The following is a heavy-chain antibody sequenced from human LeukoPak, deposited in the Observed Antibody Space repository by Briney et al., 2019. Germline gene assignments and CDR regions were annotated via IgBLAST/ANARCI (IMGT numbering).Heavy chain of an antibody. J-gene: IGHJ3*02. CDR3: ARDRKRYCSSTSCYPDAFDI. Sequence: GSLRLSCAASEFTFSDYYMSWIRQAPGKGLEWVSYISSSSSTIYYADSVKGRFTISRDDAKNSLYLQMNSLRAEDTAVYYCARDRKRYCSSTSCYPDAFDIWGQGTMVTVSS. D-gene: IGHD2-2*01. CDR2: ISSSSSTI. V-gene: IGHV3-11*04. CDR1: EFTFSDYY.